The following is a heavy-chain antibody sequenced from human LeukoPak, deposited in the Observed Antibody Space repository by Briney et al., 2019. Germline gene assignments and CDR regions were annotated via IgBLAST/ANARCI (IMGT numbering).Heavy chain of an antibody. CDR2: IIPILGIA. CDR3: ASPGDLVVINTEPALGY. CDR1: GGTFSSYA. Sequence: SVKVSCKASGGTFSSYAISWVRQAPGQGLEWMGRIIPILGIANYAQKFQGRVTITADKSTSTAYMELSSLRSEDTAVYYCASPGDLVVINTEPALGYWGQGTLVTVSS. J-gene: IGHJ4*02. D-gene: IGHD3-22*01. V-gene: IGHV1-69*04.